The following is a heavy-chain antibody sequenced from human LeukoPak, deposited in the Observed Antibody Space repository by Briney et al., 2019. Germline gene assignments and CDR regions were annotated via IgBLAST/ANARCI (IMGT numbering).Heavy chain of an antibody. Sequence: GGSLRLSCTASGFTFGDYAMSWVRQAPGKGLEWVGFIRSKAYGGTTEYAASVKGRFTISRDDSKSIAYLHMNSLTTEDTAVYYCPRHHADYGNYVSRSFDYWGQGTLVTVSS. CDR2: IRSKAYGGTT. CDR1: GFTFGDYA. J-gene: IGHJ4*02. V-gene: IGHV3-49*04. CDR3: PRHHADYGNYVSRSFDY. D-gene: IGHD4-11*01.